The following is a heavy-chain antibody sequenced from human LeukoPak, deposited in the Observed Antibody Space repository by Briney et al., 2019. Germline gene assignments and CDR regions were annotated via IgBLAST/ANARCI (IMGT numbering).Heavy chain of an antibody. CDR1: GYSFTSYW. CDR3: ARQDYYYDFWSGYYPRSDGMDV. D-gene: IGHD3-3*01. J-gene: IGHJ6*02. V-gene: IGHV5-51*01. Sequence: GESLKISCKGSGYSFTSYWIGWVRQMPGKGLEWMGIIYPGDSDTRYSSSFQGQVTISADKSISTAYLQWSSLKASDTAMYYCARQDYYYDFWSGYYPRSDGMDVWGQGTTVTVSS. CDR2: IYPGDSDT.